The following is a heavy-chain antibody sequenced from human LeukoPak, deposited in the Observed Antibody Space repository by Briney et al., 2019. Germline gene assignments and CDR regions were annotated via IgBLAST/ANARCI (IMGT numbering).Heavy chain of an antibody. CDR1: GFAFSSYW. J-gene: IGHJ4*02. CDR3: AKVGVGIAAAGPFDY. D-gene: IGHD6-13*01. V-gene: IGHV3-74*01. CDR2: INGDGTST. Sequence: GGSLRLSCAASGFAFSSYWMHWVRQAPGKGLVCVSRINGDGTSTSYADSVKGRFSISRDNAKNTLFLEMNSLRAEDTAVYYCAKVGVGIAAAGPFDYWGQGTLVTVSS.